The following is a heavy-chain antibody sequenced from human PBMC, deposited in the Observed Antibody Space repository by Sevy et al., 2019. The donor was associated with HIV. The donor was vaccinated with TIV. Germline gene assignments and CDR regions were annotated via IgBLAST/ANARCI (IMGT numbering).Heavy chain of an antibody. J-gene: IGHJ4*02. CDR3: ARDTPTGAIFGVVIPPFDY. D-gene: IGHD3-3*01. Sequence: GGSLRLSCAASGFTFSSYWMHWVRQAPGKGLVWVSRINSDGSSTSYADSVKGRFTISRDNAKNTLYLQMNSLRAEDTAVYYSARDTPTGAIFGVVIPPFDYWGQGTLVTVSS. V-gene: IGHV3-74*01. CDR1: GFTFSSYW. CDR2: INSDGSST.